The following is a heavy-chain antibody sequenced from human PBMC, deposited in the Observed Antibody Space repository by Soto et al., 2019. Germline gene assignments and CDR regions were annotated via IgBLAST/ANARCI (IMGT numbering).Heavy chain of an antibody. CDR3: ASVVAAQIDAFDI. V-gene: IGHV4-39*01. CDR1: GGSISSSSYY. Sequence: LSLTCTVSGGSISSSSYYWGWIRQPPGKGLEWIGSIYYSGSTYYNPSLKSRVTISVDTSKNQFSLKLSSVTAADTAVYYCASVVAAQIDAFDIWGQGTMVTVSS. J-gene: IGHJ3*02. D-gene: IGHD2-15*01. CDR2: IYYSGST.